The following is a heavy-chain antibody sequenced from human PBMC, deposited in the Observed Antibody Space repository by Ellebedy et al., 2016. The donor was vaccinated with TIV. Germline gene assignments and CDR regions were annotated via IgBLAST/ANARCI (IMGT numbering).Heavy chain of an antibody. CDR3: AREGRTSGLAGVGHM. V-gene: IGHV3-30*04. Sequence: PGGSLRLSCAASGFTFSDSPMHWVRQAPGKGLEWVAVISGVGSWQSYAGSCKGLFTISRDNSINTLYLQMDSLTPEDTAFYYCAREGRTSGLAGVGHMWGQGTMVTVSS. CDR2: ISGVGSWQ. D-gene: IGHD7-27*01. CDR1: GFTFSDSP. J-gene: IGHJ3*02.